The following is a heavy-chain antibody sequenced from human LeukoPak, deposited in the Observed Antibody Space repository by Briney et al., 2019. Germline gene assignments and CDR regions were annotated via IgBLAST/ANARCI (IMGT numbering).Heavy chain of an antibody. D-gene: IGHD1-26*01. CDR2: IIPSLGIA. CDR1: GGTLSNQI. CDR3: AGALHSPGMWAYDY. Sequence: SVTVSCMVCGGTLSNQIISWLRQAPGHGLQGMGGIIPSLGIANYAQKFQARVMITADKSTSTAYMELSGLRFEDTALYYCAGALHSPGMWAYDYWGQGSLVTVSS. J-gene: IGHJ4*02. V-gene: IGHV1-69*02.